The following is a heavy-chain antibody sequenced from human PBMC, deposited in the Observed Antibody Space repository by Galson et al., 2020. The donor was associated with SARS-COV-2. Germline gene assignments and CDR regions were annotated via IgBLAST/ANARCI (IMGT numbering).Heavy chain of an antibody. J-gene: IGHJ4*02. CDR2: IWSDGTIK. V-gene: IGHV3-33*01. Sequence: GGSLRLTCAASGYTFRNYGLHWVRQAPGKGLEWVAVIWSDGTIKNYADRVKGRLTVSRDNSNNTLYLEMNNLRAEDTAVYFCARIAYNDYGVGDCWGQGALVTVSS. CDR3: ARIAYNDYGVGDC. D-gene: IGHD4-17*01. CDR1: GYTFRNYG.